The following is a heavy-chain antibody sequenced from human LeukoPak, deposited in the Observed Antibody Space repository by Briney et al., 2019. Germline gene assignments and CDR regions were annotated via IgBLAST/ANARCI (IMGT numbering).Heavy chain of an antibody. J-gene: IGHJ4*02. CDR2: ISSNGGST. CDR1: GFTFKTYT. CDR3: ARGGPLDYDSSGYYYY. V-gene: IGHV3-64*01. Sequence: GSLRLSCAASGFTFKTYTMHWVRQAPGKGLEYVSAISSNGGSTYYANSMKGRFTISRDNSKNTLYLQMGSLRAEDMAVYYCARGGPLDYDSSGYYYYWGQGTLVTVSS. D-gene: IGHD3-22*01.